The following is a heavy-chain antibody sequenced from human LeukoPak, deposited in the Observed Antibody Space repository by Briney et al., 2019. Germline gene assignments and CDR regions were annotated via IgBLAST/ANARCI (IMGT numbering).Heavy chain of an antibody. CDR3: LRGFPGGHGYWDY. J-gene: IGHJ4*02. D-gene: IGHD3-22*01. Sequence: GGSLRLSCVASGLTFSSDWMLWVRQTPGKGLVWLSHINSDSTITTYADSVRGRFTISRDNAKNSLYLQMNSLRVEDTALYYCLRGFPGGHGYWDYWGQGTLVTVSS. CDR2: INSDSTIT. V-gene: IGHV3-74*03. CDR1: GLTFSSDW.